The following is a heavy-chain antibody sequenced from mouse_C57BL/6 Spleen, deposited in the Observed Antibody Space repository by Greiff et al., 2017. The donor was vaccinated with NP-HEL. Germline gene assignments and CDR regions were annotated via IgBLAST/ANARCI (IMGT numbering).Heavy chain of an antibody. CDR3: APWAMDY. Sequence: EVQLQQSGPELVKPGASVKISCKASGYSFTGYYMNWVKQSPEKSLEWIGEINPSTGGTTYNQKFKAKATLTVDKSSSTAYMQLKSLTSEDSAVYYCAPWAMDYWGQGTSVTVSS. CDR1: GYSFTGYY. J-gene: IGHJ4*01. CDR2: INPSTGGT. V-gene: IGHV1-42*01. D-gene: IGHD4-1*01.